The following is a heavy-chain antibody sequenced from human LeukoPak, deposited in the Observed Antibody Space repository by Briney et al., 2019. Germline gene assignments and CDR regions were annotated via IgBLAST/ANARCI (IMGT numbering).Heavy chain of an antibody. CDR2: ISGSSSYI. V-gene: IGHV3-21*04. D-gene: IGHD3-10*01. J-gene: IGHJ4*02. CDR1: GFTFSSYS. Sequence: GGSLRLSCAASGFTFSSYSMNWVRQAPGKGLEWVSSISGSSSYIYYADSVKGRFTISRDNTKNSLYLQMNSLRVEDTAIYYCARVLGSYAVDYWGQGTLATVSS. CDR3: ARVLGSYAVDY.